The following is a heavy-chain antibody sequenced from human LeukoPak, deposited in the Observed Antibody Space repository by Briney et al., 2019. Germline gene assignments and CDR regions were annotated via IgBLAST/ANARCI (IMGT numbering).Heavy chain of an antibody. CDR3: AREGRGAYCGGDCPSTFDY. CDR1: GGSISSGGYY. Sequence: SETLSLTCTVSGGSISSGGYYWSWIRQHPGKGLEWIGYIYYSGSTYYNPSLKSRVTISVDTSKNQFSLKLSSVPAADTAVYYCAREGRGAYCGGDCPSTFDYWGQGTLVTVSS. CDR2: IYYSGST. V-gene: IGHV4-31*03. J-gene: IGHJ4*02. D-gene: IGHD2-21*02.